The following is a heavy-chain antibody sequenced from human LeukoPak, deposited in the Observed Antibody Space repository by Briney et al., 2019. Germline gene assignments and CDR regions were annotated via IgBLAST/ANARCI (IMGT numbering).Heavy chain of an antibody. Sequence: ETLSLTCTVSGGSISSSSYYWGWIRQPPGKGLEWVSSISRSSTDIYYAYSVKGRFTISRDNAKNLLYLQMNSLRAEDTAVYYCAGGSGTYSPDYWGQGTLVTVSS. J-gene: IGHJ4*02. D-gene: IGHD3-16*01. CDR3: AGGSGTYSPDY. V-gene: IGHV3-21*01. CDR1: GGSISSSS. CDR2: ISRSSTDI.